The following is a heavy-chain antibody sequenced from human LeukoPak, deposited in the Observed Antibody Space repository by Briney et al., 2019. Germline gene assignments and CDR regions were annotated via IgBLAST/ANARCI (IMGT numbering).Heavy chain of an antibody. CDR1: GFTVRNNH. Sequence: GGSLRLSCAASGFTVRNNHMSWVRQAPGKGLEWVSVIDSRDNTYHADSVKGRFTISRHTSKNTLYLQMNSLRAEDTAVYYCAREPTPLRGVFDPWGPGTLVTVSS. V-gene: IGHV3-53*04. J-gene: IGHJ5*02. D-gene: IGHD5-24*01. CDR2: IDSRDNT. CDR3: AREPTPLRGVFDP.